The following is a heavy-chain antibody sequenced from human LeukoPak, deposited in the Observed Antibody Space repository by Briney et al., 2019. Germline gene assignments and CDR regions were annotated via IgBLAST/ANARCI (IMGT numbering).Heavy chain of an antibody. D-gene: IGHD6-13*01. CDR1: GFTFSGFA. Sequence: AGSLTLTCAASGFTFSGFAMSWIRRTPGKGLEWVSGISDSGDNTLYADSVKRRFTNSRDNSKNTLHVEINSLTADDTAICYGAEMQGQQRRKYCMDVRVGGTTVT. CDR3: AEMQGQQRRKYCMDV. J-gene: IGHJ6*03. V-gene: IGHV3-23*01. CDR2: ISDSGDNT.